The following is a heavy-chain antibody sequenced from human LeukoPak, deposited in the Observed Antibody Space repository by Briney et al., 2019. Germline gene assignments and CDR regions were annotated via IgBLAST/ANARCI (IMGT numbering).Heavy chain of an antibody. CDR2: ISASGAVP. V-gene: IGHV3-11*04. CDR3: ARSLIVASEDY. J-gene: IGHJ4*02. Sequence: GGSLRLSCAASGFRFDSFYMGRIRHVPGKGLDYIALISASGAVPYYAESVEGRFTISRDNAKNSVSLQMNSLSADDTAIYYCARSLIVASEDYWGQGTQVTVSS. CDR1: GFRFDSFY. D-gene: IGHD3-22*01.